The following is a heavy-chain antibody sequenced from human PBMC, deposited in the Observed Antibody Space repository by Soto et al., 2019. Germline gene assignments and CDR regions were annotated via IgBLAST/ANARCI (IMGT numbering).Heavy chain of an antibody. Sequence: EVQLVESGGGLVQPGGSLRLSCAASGFTFSSYSMNWVRQAPGKGLEWVSYISSSSSTIYYAHSEKGRIHSSKDNSKNSLYLQTNRLRAQDTAVYYCPREMAALNYFYHWVHATPVTVSP. D-gene: IGHD2-15*01. CDR2: ISSSSSTI. CDR1: GFTFSSYS. CDR3: PREMAALNYFYH. J-gene: IGHJ4*01. V-gene: IGHV3-48*01.